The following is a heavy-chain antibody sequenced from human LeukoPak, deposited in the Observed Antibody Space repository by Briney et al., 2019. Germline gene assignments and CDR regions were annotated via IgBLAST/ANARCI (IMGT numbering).Heavy chain of an antibody. D-gene: IGHD2-21*01. V-gene: IGHV3-48*02. CDR3: ARDQRDYDYLDY. CDR2: ISGSGSTI. Sequence: GGSLRLSCAVSGFTFSSHSMNWVRQAPRKGLEWVSYISGSGSTIYYADSVKGRFTISRDNAKNSLYLQMNSLRDEDTAVYYCARDQRDYDYLDYWGQGTLVTVSS. CDR1: GFTFSSHS. J-gene: IGHJ4*02.